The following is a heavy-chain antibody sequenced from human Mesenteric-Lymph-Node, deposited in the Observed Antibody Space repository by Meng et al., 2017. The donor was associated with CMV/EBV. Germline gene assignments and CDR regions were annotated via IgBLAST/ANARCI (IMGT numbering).Heavy chain of an antibody. D-gene: IGHD4-11*01. CDR2: SYSGGSGT. CDR1: GFTFSSYA. V-gene: IGHV3-23*03. CDR3: AKGTFSNTVFDY. Sequence: GESLKISCAASGFTFSSYAMTWARQAPGKGLEWVSLSYSGGSGTFYADSVRGRFTISRDDSKNMLYLQMNSLRAEDTALYYCAKGTFSNTVFDYWGQGTLVTVSS. J-gene: IGHJ4*02.